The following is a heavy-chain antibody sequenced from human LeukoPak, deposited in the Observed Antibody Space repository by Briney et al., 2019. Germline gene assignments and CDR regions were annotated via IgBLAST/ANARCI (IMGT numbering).Heavy chain of an antibody. D-gene: IGHD3-10*01. CDR3: AKRYGSGSSLRSFDY. CDR2: ISGIGST. Sequence: GGPLRLSCAASGFTFSSYTMTWVRQAPGKGLEWVSGISGIGSTYYADSVKGRFTISGDNSKNTLYLQMNSLRAEDTAVYYCAKRYGSGSSLRSFDYWGQGTLVTVSS. V-gene: IGHV3-23*01. CDR1: GFTFSSYT. J-gene: IGHJ4*02.